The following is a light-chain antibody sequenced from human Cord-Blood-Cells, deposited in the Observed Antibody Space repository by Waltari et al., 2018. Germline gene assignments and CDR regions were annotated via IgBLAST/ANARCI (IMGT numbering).Light chain of an antibody. Sequence: EIVMTQSPATLSVSPGERATLSCRASQSVSSNLAWYQQKPGQAPRHPIYGAATRATGIPARFSGSGSGTEFTLTISSLQSEDFAVYYCQQYNNWPPWTFGQGTKVEIK. CDR3: QQYNNWPPWT. CDR2: GAA. V-gene: IGKV3-15*01. J-gene: IGKJ1*01. CDR1: QSVSSN.